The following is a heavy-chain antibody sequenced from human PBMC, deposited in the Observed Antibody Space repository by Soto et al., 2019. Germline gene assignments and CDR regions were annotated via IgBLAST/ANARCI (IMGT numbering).Heavy chain of an antibody. CDR2: ISAYNGNT. Sequence: GASVKVSFKASGYTFTSYGISWVRQAPGQGLEWMGWISAYNGNTNYAQKLQGRVTMTTDTSTSTAYMELRSLRSDDTAVYYCARDPALLWFGELSYGMDVWGQGTTVTVSS. CDR3: ARDPALLWFGELSYGMDV. J-gene: IGHJ6*02. D-gene: IGHD3-10*01. CDR1: GYTFTSYG. V-gene: IGHV1-18*01.